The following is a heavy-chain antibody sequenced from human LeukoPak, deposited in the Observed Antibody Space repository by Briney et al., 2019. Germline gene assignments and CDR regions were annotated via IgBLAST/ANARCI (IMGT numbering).Heavy chain of an antibody. J-gene: IGHJ6*03. CDR2: IYYSGST. Sequence: PSETLSLTCTVSGGSVSSGSYYWSWIRPPPGKGLEWIGYIYYSGSTNYNPSLKSRVTISVGTSKNQFSLRLSSVTAADTAVYYCARANWNDARGYYYYYMDVWGKGTTVTVSS. CDR1: GGSVSSGSYY. CDR3: ARANWNDARGYYYYYMDV. D-gene: IGHD1-1*01. V-gene: IGHV4-61*01.